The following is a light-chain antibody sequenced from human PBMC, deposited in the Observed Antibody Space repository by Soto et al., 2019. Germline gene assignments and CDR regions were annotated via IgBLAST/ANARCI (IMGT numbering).Light chain of an antibody. CDR3: CSYAGSYTVV. J-gene: IGLJ2*01. CDR1: SSDVGGYNY. CDR2: DVS. Sequence: QSALTQPRSVSGSPGQSVTISCTGTSSDVGGYNYVSWYQQHPGKAPKLMIYDVSKRPSGVPDRFSGSKSGNTASLTISGLQAEDDADYYCCSYAGSYTVVFCGGTKLTVL. V-gene: IGLV2-11*01.